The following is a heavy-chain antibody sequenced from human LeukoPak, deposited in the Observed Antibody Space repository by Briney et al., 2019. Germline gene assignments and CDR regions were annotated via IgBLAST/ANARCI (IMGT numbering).Heavy chain of an antibody. CDR2: ISWNSGSI. J-gene: IGHJ6*02. D-gene: IGHD3-3*01. V-gene: IGHV3-9*01. Sequence: PGGSLRLSCAASEFTFDDYAMHWVRQAPGKGLEWVSGISWNSGSIGYADSVKGRFTISRDNAKNSLYLRMNSLRAEDTALYYCAKDRAYDFWSGSYGMDVWGQGTTVTVSS. CDR1: EFTFDDYA. CDR3: AKDRAYDFWSGSYGMDV.